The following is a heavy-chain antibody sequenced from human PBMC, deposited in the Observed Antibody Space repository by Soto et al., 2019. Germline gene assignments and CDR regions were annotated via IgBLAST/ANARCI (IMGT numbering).Heavy chain of an antibody. V-gene: IGHV3-33*01. J-gene: IGHJ4*02. Sequence: QVQLVESGGGVVQPGRSLRLSCAASGVTFSSYGMHWVRQAPGKGLEWVAVIWYDGNNKYYADSVNGLFTISRDNSKNTLYLQMNSLRGEDTAVYYCARDRYPGIEVGGPDYWGQGTPVTVSS. CDR3: ARDRYPGIEVGGPDY. CDR1: GVTFSSYG. D-gene: IGHD3-22*01. CDR2: IWYDGNNK.